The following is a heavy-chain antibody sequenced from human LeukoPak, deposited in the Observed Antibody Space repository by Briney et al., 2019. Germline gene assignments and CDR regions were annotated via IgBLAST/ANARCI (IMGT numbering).Heavy chain of an antibody. CDR3: ASWAGGNEPIASFDY. D-gene: IGHD1-14*01. Sequence: ASVKASCKTSGYTFTGYYMHWMRQAPGQGLEWMGWINLNSGGTNYAQKFQGRVIMTRDTSTSTAYMELNRLRSDDTAVYYCASWAGGNEPIASFDYWGQGTLVTVSS. CDR2: INLNSGGT. V-gene: IGHV1-2*02. J-gene: IGHJ4*02. CDR1: GYTFTGYY.